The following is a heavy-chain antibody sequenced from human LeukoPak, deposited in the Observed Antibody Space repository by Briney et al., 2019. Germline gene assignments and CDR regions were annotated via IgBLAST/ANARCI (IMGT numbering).Heavy chain of an antibody. J-gene: IGHJ4*02. CDR1: GGSISSYY. Sequence: PSETLSLTCTVSGGSISSYYWSWIRQPPGKGLEWIGYIYYSGSTNYNPSLKSRVTMSVDTSKNQFSLKLSSVTAADTAVYYCARTQWLVYFDYWGQGTLVTVSS. CDR3: ARTQWLVYFDY. CDR2: IYYSGST. D-gene: IGHD6-19*01. V-gene: IGHV4-59*12.